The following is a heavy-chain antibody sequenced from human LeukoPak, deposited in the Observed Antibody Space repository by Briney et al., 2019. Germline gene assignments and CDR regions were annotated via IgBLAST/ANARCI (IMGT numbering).Heavy chain of an antibody. D-gene: IGHD3-22*01. CDR3: AIGRAMIVVVPLDY. Sequence: GASVKVSCKASGDTFTGYYMHWVRQAPGQGLEWMGWINPNSGGTNYAQKFQGRVTMTRDTSISTAYMELSRLRSDDTAVYYCAIGRAMIVVVPLDYWGQGTLVTVSS. J-gene: IGHJ4*02. CDR1: GDTFTGYY. CDR2: INPNSGGT. V-gene: IGHV1-2*02.